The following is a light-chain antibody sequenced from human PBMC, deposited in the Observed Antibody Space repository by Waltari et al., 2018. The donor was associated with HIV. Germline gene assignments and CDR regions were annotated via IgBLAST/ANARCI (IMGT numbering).Light chain of an antibody. J-gene: IGLJ3*02. CDR1: SGHSSNA. CDR3: AAWDSSLSGLKWV. CDR2: VNSDGSH. V-gene: IGLV4-69*01. Sequence: QLALAQSPSASASLGASVKLTCTLSSGHSSNAIAWHQQQPEKGPRYLMKVNSDGSHIKGDGIPDRFSGSSSGAERYLTISSLQSEDEADYYCAAWDSSLSGLKWVFGGGTKLTVL.